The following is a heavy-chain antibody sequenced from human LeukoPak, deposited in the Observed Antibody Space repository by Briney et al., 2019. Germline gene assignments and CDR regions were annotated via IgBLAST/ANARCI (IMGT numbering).Heavy chain of an antibody. J-gene: IGHJ5*02. CDR2: INPDGTTT. D-gene: IGHD1/OR15-1a*01. CDR1: GFTYSNYW. V-gene: IGHV3-74*01. Sequence: GGSLRFSCVGSGFTYSNYWMHWVRQAPGKGPVWVSRINPDGTTTDYADSVKGRFTISRDNAKNLLYLQMNGLRADDTAVYYCAKDLSRNTADRWGQGTLVTVSS. CDR3: AKDLSRNTADR.